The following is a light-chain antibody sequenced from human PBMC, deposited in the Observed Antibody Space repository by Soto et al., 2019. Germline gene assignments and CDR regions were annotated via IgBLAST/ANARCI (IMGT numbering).Light chain of an antibody. CDR1: RSIGTF. CDR2: DAF. V-gene: IGKV1-39*01. J-gene: IGKJ4*01. CDR3: QQSDSIPT. Sequence: DVQMTQSPSSVSASVGDRVNITCRASRSIGTFLNWYQHKPGTAPKLVIFDAFRIQSGVPSRFRGSASGTDFTLTIGNLQPEDAATYYCQQSDSIPTFGGGTKVEI.